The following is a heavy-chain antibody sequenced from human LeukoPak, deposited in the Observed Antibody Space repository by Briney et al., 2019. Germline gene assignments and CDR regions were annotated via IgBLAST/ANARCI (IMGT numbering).Heavy chain of an antibody. CDR3: ARDLSSSWPVRHYYYGMHV. Sequence: ASVKVSCKASGDTFSSYAISWVRQAPGQGLEWMGGIIPIFGTANYAQKFQGRVTITADESTSTAYMELSSLRSEDTAMYYCARDLSSSWPVRHYYYGMHVWGQGTTVTVSS. CDR2: IIPIFGTA. CDR1: GDTFSSYA. D-gene: IGHD6-13*01. V-gene: IGHV1-69*13. J-gene: IGHJ6*02.